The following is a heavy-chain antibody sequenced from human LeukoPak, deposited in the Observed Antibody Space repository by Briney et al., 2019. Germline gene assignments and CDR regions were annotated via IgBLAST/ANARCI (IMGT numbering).Heavy chain of an antibody. CDR3: ARSWGNLYYFDY. V-gene: IGHV4-38-2*01. Sequence: SETLSLTCSVSGFSINTNYYRGWVRQPPGGGLEWIGTIFHSGDIFDNPSLRSRVTMSVDTSKNQFMLKLNSVTAADTAVYYCARSWGNLYYFDYWGQGALVTVSS. J-gene: IGHJ4*02. CDR2: IFHSGDI. CDR1: GFSINTNYY. D-gene: IGHD3-16*01.